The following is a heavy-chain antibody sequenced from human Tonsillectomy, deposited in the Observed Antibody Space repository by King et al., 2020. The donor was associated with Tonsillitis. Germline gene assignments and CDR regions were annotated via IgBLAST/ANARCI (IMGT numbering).Heavy chain of an antibody. J-gene: IGHJ6*03. CDR2: ISYIGST. CDR1: GGSISSGDYY. V-gene: IGHV4-31*03. CDR3: ARVGISGSYRFMDV. D-gene: IGHD3-10*01. Sequence: LQLQESGPGQVKPSQTLSLTCTVSGGSISSGDYYWSWIRQHPGKGLEWIGYISYIGSTDYNPSLKSRVTISVDTSKQQFSLKVTSVTAADTAVYYCARVGISGSYRFMDVWGKGTTVTVSS.